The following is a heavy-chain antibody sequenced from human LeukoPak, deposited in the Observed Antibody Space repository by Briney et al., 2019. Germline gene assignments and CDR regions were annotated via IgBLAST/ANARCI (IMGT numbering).Heavy chain of an antibody. D-gene: IGHD6-13*01. J-gene: IGHJ4*02. CDR2: IRSKAYGGTT. Sequence: GGSLRLSCTASGFTFGDYAMSWVRQAPGKGLEWVGFIRSKAYGGTTEYAASVKGRFTISRDDSKSIAYLQMNSLKTEDTAVYYCTSGGYSSSWYVYYFDYWGQGTLVTVSS. CDR1: GFTFGDYA. CDR3: TSGGYSSSWYVYYFDY. V-gene: IGHV3-49*04.